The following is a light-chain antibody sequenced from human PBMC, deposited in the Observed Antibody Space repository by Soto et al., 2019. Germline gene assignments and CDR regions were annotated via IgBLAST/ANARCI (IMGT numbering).Light chain of an antibody. CDR2: ESS. CDR3: RSYAGSRTVV. Sequence: QSALTQPASVSGSPGQSITISCTGTSSDVGSDNHVYWYQQHPGKAPKLMIYESSKRPSGVSNRFSGSKSGNTASLTISGLQAEDEADYYCRSYAGSRTVVFGGGTKLTVL. CDR1: SSDVGSDNH. V-gene: IGLV2-23*01. J-gene: IGLJ2*01.